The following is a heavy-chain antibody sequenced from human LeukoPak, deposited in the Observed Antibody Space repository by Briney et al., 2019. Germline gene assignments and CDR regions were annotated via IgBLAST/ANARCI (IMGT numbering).Heavy chain of an antibody. CDR1: CGSISSYY. J-gene: IGHJ4*02. Sequence: SETLSLTCTVSCGSISSYYWSWIRQPPGKGLEWIGYIYYSGSTNYNPSLKSRVTISVDTSKNQFSLKLSSVTAADTAVYYCAIGDWASPDYWGQGTLVTVSS. CDR3: AIGDWASPDY. D-gene: IGHD3-9*01. CDR2: IYYSGST. V-gene: IGHV4-59*08.